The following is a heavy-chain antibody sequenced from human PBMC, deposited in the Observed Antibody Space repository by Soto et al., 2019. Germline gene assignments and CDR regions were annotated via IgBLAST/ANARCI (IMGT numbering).Heavy chain of an antibody. D-gene: IGHD2-8*01. CDR3: ARGLLGYCTNGVCPEGWFDP. CDR1: GFTFSSYA. Sequence: GGSLRLSCAASGFTFSSYAMHWVRQAPGKGLEWVAVISYDGSNKYYADSVKGRFTISRDNSKNTLYLQMNSLRAEDTAVYYCARGLLGYCTNGVCPEGWFDPWGQGTLVTVSS. J-gene: IGHJ5*02. CDR2: ISYDGSNK. V-gene: IGHV3-30-3*01.